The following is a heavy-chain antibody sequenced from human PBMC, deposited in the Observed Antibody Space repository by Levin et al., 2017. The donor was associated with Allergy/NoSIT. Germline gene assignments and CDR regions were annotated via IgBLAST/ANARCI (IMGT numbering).Heavy chain of an antibody. J-gene: IGHJ4*02. Sequence: PGESLKISCAASGFTFSHYGMHWVRQTPGKGLEWVAVISSDGTNEAYADSVKGRFTISRDNSKNTLYLQMNSLRAEDTAVFYCAKDASAFGDYVFDNWGQGTLVTVSS. CDR2: ISSDGTNE. V-gene: IGHV3-30*18. CDR1: GFTFSHYG. D-gene: IGHD4-17*01. CDR3: AKDASAFGDYVFDN.